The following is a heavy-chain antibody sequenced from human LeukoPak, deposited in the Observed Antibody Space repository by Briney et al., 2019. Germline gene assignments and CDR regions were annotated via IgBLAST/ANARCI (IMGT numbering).Heavy chain of an antibody. Sequence: GGSLRLSGAASGFTFSSYWMSWVRQAPGKGLEWVANIKQDGSEKYYVDSVKGRFTISRDIAKNSLYLQMNSLRAEDTAVYYCARFPYTQRTVDYWGQGTLVTVSS. CDR3: ARFPYTQRTVDY. CDR1: GFTFSSYW. V-gene: IGHV3-7*01. CDR2: IKQDGSEK. J-gene: IGHJ4*02. D-gene: IGHD3-16*01.